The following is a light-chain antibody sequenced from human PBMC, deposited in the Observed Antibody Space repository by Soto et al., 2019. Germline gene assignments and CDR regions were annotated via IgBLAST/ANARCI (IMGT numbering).Light chain of an antibody. CDR1: QSLNSN. CDR2: GAS. Sequence: EIAMTQSPATLSVSPGERATLSCRASQSLNSNLAWYQQKPGQAPRLLIYGASTRATGIPARFSGSGSGTEFTVTISSLQSEDFAVYYCQQYNNWPLTFGGGTKVEIK. V-gene: IGKV3-15*01. J-gene: IGKJ4*01. CDR3: QQYNNWPLT.